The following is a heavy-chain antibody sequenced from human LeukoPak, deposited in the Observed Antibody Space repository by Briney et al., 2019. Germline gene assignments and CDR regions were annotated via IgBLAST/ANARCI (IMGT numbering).Heavy chain of an antibody. CDR1: GFTFSSYA. Sequence: GGSLRLSCAASGFTFSSYAMHWVRQAPGKGLEWVVVISYDGSNKYYADSVKGRFTISRDNSKNTLYLQMNSLRAEDTAVYYCARDTYYYDSSGYFDYWGQGTLVTVSS. CDR3: ARDTYYYDSSGYFDY. J-gene: IGHJ4*02. V-gene: IGHV3-30-3*01. D-gene: IGHD3-22*01. CDR2: ISYDGSNK.